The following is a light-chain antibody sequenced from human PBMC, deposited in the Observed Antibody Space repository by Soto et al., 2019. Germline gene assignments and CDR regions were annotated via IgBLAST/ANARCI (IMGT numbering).Light chain of an antibody. CDR3: QHYGSSRT. J-gene: IGKJ1*01. Sequence: EIVFTQSPCTLCLSPGERATLSCRASQGVSSNYLAWYQQKSGQAPRLLLYGTSSRATGIPERFSGSGSGTDFTLTISRLEPEDFAVYYCQHYGSSRTFGQGTKVDIK. CDR1: QGVSSNY. V-gene: IGKV3-20*01. CDR2: GTS.